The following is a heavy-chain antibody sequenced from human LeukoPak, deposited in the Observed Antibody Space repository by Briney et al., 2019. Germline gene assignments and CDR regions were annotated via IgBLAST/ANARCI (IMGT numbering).Heavy chain of an antibody. V-gene: IGHV1-8*02. CDR2: INPNSGNT. D-gene: IGHD5-12*01. J-gene: IGHJ4*02. Sequence: ASVKVSCKASGYTFTGYYMHWVRQAPGQGLEWMGWINPNSGNTGYAQKFQGRVTMTRNTSISTAYMELSSLRSEDTAVYYCARGVRREATCAYWGQGTLVTVSS. CDR1: GYTFTGYY. CDR3: ARGVRREATCAY.